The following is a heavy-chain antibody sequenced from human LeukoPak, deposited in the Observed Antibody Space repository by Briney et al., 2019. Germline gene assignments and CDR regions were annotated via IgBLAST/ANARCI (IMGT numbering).Heavy chain of an antibody. V-gene: IGHV3-48*02. D-gene: IGHD6-19*01. CDR3: ARAEVAVAGTMALGPDY. CDR1: GFTFCSYS. CDR2: ISSSSSTI. J-gene: IGHJ4*02. Sequence: GGSLRLSCAASGFTFCSYSMTWVRQAPGKGREWVSYISSSSSTIYYADSVKSRFTISRDNAKNSLYLQMNSLRDEDTAVYYCARAEVAVAGTMALGPDYWGQETLLTVSS.